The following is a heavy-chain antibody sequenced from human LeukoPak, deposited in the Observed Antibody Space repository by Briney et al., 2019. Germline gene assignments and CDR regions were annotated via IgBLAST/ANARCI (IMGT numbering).Heavy chain of an antibody. CDR1: GYTFTGYY. Sequence: ASVKVSCKASGYTFTGYYMHWVRQAPGQGLEWMGWINPNSGGTNYAQKFQGRVTMTRDTSISTAYMELSRLRSDDTAVYYCARDYGDYANWFDPWGQGTLVTVSS. J-gene: IGHJ5*02. CDR2: INPNSGGT. CDR3: ARDYGDYANWFDP. V-gene: IGHV1-2*02. D-gene: IGHD4-17*01.